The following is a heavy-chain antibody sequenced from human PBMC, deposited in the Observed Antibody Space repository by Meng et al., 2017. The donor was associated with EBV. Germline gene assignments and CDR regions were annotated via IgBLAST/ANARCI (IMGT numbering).Heavy chain of an antibody. D-gene: IGHD3-22*01. V-gene: IGHV4-59*01. CDR3: ARYDNYYDSNGHDF. J-gene: IGHJ4*02. CDR2: IYYTGRT. Sequence: QVQLQESGPGLVKPSETLSLTCTVSGASIRSYHWSWIRQTPGKGLEWIGYIYYTGRTNYNPSLKGRVIISIDTSKNQFSLRLSSVTAADTAVYYCARYDNYYDSNGHDFWGQGALVTVSS. CDR1: GASIRSYH.